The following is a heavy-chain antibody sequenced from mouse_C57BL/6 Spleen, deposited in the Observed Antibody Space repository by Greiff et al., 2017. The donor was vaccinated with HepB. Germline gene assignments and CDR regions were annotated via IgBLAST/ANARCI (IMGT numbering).Heavy chain of an antibody. CDR3: ARRWYYGSSYCAKDY. CDR2: INPGSGGT. CDR1: GYAFTNYL. D-gene: IGHD1-1*01. Sequence: QVQLQQSGAELVRPGTSVKVSCKASGYAFTNYLIEWVKQRPGQGLEWIGVINPGSGGTNYNEKFKGKATLTADKSSSTAHMQLSSLTSEDSAVYFCARRWYYGSSYCAKDYWGQGTSGTVSS. V-gene: IGHV1-54*01. J-gene: IGHJ4*01.